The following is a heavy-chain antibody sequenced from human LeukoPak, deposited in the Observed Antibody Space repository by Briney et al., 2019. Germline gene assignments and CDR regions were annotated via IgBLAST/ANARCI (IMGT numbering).Heavy chain of an antibody. CDR2: ISGSGDST. Sequence: GGSLRLSCAASGFTFNNYGMSWVRQAPGKGLEWVSAISGSGDSTYYAESVKGRFTISRDNSKSTLYLQMKSLRAEDTAVYYCVKRRNFGPSYIDYWGQGTLVTVSS. V-gene: IGHV3-23*01. J-gene: IGHJ4*02. CDR1: GFTFNNYG. CDR3: VKRRNFGPSYIDY. D-gene: IGHD3-10*01.